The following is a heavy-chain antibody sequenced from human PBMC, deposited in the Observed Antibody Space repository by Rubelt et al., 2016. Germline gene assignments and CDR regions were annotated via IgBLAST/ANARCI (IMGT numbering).Heavy chain of an antibody. D-gene: IGHD4-11*01. J-gene: IGHJ3*02. Sequence: QVQLVQSGAEVKKPGASVKVSCKASGGTFSSYGISWVRQAPGQGLEWMEWISAYNGNTNHAQKLQGRVTMTTDTSTGTAYMELRSLRSDDTAVYYCARGARRYSMDPRNAFDIWGQGTMVTVSS. CDR3: ARGARRYSMDPRNAFDI. CDR1: GGTFSSYG. CDR2: ISAYNGNT. V-gene: IGHV1-18*01.